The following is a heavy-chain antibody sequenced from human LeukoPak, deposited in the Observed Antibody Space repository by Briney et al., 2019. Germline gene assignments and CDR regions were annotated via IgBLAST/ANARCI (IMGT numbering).Heavy chain of an antibody. J-gene: IGHJ4*02. D-gene: IGHD6-25*01. Sequence: PGGALRLSSVPPAITVIGLRIRVGCQAPGKGLEWVANINQGGSDKYYVDSVKGRFTISRDNANNLLYLQMNSLRGEDTAAYYRTLYRSPAEADWGQGTLVTVSS. CDR3: TLYRSPAEAD. CDR2: INQGGSDK. CDR1: AITVIGLR. V-gene: IGHV3-7*03.